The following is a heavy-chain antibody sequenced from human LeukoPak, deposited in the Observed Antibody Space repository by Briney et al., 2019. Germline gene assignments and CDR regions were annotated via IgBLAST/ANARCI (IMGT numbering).Heavy chain of an antibody. CDR2: IYYSGST. J-gene: IGHJ6*02. D-gene: IGHD3-10*01. Sequence: SETLSLTCTVSGGSISSGDYYWSWIRQPPGKGLEWIGYIYYSGSTYCNPSLKSRVTISVDTSKNQFSLKLSSVTAADTAVYYCARDSGAGYYGMDVWGQGTTVTVSS. CDR1: GGSISSGDYY. V-gene: IGHV4-30-4*01. CDR3: ARDSGAGYYGMDV.